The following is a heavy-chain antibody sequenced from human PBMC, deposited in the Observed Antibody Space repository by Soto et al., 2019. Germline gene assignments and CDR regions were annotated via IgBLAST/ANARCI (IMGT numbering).Heavy chain of an antibody. CDR1: GFTFDDYT. V-gene: IGHV3-43*01. CDR2: ISWDGGST. D-gene: IGHD3-9*01. Sequence: GGSLRLSCAASGFTFDDYTMHWVRQAPGKGLEWVSLISWDGGSTYYADSVKGRFTISRDNSKNSLYLQMNSLRTEDTALYYCAKDQILRYFDWLLSPTFDYWGQGTLVTVSS. CDR3: AKDQILRYFDWLLSPTFDY. J-gene: IGHJ4*02.